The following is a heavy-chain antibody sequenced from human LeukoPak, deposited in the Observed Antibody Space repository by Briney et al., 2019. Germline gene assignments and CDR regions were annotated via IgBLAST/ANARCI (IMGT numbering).Heavy chain of an antibody. V-gene: IGHV1-8*01. CDR1: GYTFTSYD. J-gene: IGHJ4*02. CDR3: ARAYCSSTSCYFRALSDY. CDR2: MNPNSGNT. D-gene: IGHD2-2*01. Sequence: ASVKVSFKASGYTFTSYDINWVRQATGQGLEWMGWMNPNSGNTGYAQKFQGRVTMTRNTSISTAYMELSSLRSEDTAVYYCARAYCSSTSCYFRALSDYWGQGTLVTVSS.